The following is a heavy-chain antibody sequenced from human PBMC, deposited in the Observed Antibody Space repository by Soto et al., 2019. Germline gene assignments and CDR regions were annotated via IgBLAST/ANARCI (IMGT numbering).Heavy chain of an antibody. J-gene: IGHJ6*02. D-gene: IGHD1-26*01. V-gene: IGHV1-69*12. Sequence: QVQLVQSGAEVKKPGSSVKVSCKASGGTFSSYAISWVRQAPGQGLEWMGGIIPIFGTANYAPKFQGRVQLTADESTSTAYMELSSLRSEDTAVYYCARVLLVGATDYYYGMDVWGQGTTVTVSS. CDR2: IIPIFGTA. CDR1: GGTFSSYA. CDR3: ARVLLVGATDYYYGMDV.